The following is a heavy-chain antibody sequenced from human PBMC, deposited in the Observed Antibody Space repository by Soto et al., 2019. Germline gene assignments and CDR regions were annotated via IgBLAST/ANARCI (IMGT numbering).Heavy chain of an antibody. J-gene: IGHJ4*02. D-gene: IGHD3-22*01. V-gene: IGHV3-30*14. CDR1: GFTFSNYA. CDR3: ERDGVYERSGYYGSFFDH. CDR2: ISYDGSYK. Sequence: QVQLVESGGGVVQPGRSLRLSCVASGFTFSNYALHWVRQAPGKGLEWVSVISYDGSYKFYADSVKGRFTVSRDNSKNMLSLQMHSRNSEDTAVHYSERDGVYERSGYYGSFFDHWGLGTLVTVSS.